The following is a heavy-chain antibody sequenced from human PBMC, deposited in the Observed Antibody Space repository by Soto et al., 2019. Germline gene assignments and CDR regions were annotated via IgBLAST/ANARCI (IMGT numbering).Heavy chain of an antibody. Sequence: QVHLVQSGAEVKKPGASVEVSCKASGYTFTSYPRHWVRQAPGQRLEWMGWINAGNGNTKYSEKFQGRVTITRDTSASTAYMELSTLRCEDTAVYYCATTISGDDFDYWGQGTLVTVSS. V-gene: IGHV1-3*01. CDR3: ATTISGDDFDY. CDR2: INAGNGNT. CDR1: GYTFTSYP. J-gene: IGHJ4*02. D-gene: IGHD1-26*01.